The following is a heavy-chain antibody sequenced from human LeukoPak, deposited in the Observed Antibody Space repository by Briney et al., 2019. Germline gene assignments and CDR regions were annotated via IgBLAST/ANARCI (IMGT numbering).Heavy chain of an antibody. Sequence: SETLSLTCAVYGGSFSGYYWSWIRQPPGKGLEWIGEINHSGSTNYNPSLKSRVTISVDTSKNQFSLKLSSVTAADTAVYYCARGVVVVAATPYYYYGMDDWGQGTTVTVSS. CDR3: ARGVVVVAATPYYYYGMDD. CDR2: INHSGST. CDR1: GGSFSGYY. J-gene: IGHJ6*02. V-gene: IGHV4-34*01. D-gene: IGHD2-15*01.